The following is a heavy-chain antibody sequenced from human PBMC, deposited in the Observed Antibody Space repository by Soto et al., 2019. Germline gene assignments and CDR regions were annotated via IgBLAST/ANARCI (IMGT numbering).Heavy chain of an antibody. J-gene: IGHJ3*02. CDR2: INPNSGGT. D-gene: IGHD6-13*01. CDR1: GYTFTGYY. V-gene: IGHV1-2*04. Sequence: ASVKVSCKASGYTFTGYYMHWVRQAPGQGLEWMGWINPNSGGTNYAQKFQGWVTMTRDTSISTAYMELSRLRSDDTAVYYCAREPSLGSSWYAFDIWGQGTMVTVSS. CDR3: AREPSLGSSWYAFDI.